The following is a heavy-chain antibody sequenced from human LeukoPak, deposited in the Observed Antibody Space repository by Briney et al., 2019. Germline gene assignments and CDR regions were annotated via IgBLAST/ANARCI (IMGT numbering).Heavy chain of an antibody. CDR2: ISYDGSNK. D-gene: IGHD2-2*01. CDR3: ARCKGVPAAVIDY. Sequence: GGSLRLSCAPSGFTFSSYGMHWVRQAPGKGLEGVAVISYDGSNKYYADSVKGRFTISRDNSKNTLYLQMNSLSAEDTAVYYCARCKGVPAAVIDYWGQGTLVTVSS. CDR1: GFTFSSYG. J-gene: IGHJ4*02. V-gene: IGHV3-30*03.